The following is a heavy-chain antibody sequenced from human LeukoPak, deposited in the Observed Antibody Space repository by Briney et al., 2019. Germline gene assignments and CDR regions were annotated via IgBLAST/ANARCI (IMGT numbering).Heavy chain of an antibody. CDR3: ARGHWGLDP. CDR2: INQDGSEK. V-gene: IGHV3-7*05. J-gene: IGHJ5*02. D-gene: IGHD7-27*01. Sequence: GGSLRLSCAASGFTFSTFWMSWVRQAPGKGLEWVAYINQDGSEKDYVDSVKGRFTISRDNAENSLFLQMNCLRAEDTALYYCARGHWGLDPWGQGTLVIVSS. CDR1: GFTFSTFW.